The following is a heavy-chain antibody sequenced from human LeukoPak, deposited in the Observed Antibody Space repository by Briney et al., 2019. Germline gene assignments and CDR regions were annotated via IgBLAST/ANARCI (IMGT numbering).Heavy chain of an antibody. J-gene: IGHJ4*02. CDR1: GYSFTSYW. CDR2: IYPGDSDT. V-gene: IGHV5-51*01. Sequence: TGESLKISCKGSGYSFTSYWIGWVRQMPGKGLEWMGIIYPGDSDTRYSPSFQGQVTISADKSISIVYLQWRSLKASDTAMYYCARWPATVTTSVVDYWGQGTLVTVSS. CDR3: ARWPATVTTSVVDY. D-gene: IGHD4-17*01.